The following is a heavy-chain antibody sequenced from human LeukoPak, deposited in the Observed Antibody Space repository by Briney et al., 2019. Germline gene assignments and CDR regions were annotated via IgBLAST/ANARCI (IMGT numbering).Heavy chain of an antibody. V-gene: IGHV4-34*01. CDR1: GGSFSGYY. D-gene: IGHD6-19*01. CDR2: INHSGST. CDR3: ARDTGYSSGWYPVNAFDI. Sequence: SETLSLTCAVYGGSFSGYYWRWIRQPPGKGLEWIGEINHSGSTNYNPSIKSRVDISIHKSKNHCSLKLSSVTAADTAVYYCARDTGYSSGWYPVNAFDIWGQGTMVTVSS. J-gene: IGHJ3*02.